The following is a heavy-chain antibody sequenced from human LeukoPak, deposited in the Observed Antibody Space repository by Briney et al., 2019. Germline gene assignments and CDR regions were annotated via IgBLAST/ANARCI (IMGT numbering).Heavy chain of an antibody. CDR3: AKNPKRGSYFFDY. V-gene: IGHV3-23*01. CDR1: GFTFSSYA. D-gene: IGHD1-26*01. J-gene: IGHJ4*02. Sequence: PGGSLRLSCAASGFTFSSYAMSWVRQASGEGLEWVSAISGSGGSTYYADSVKGRFTISRDNSKNTLYLQMNSLRAEDTAVYYCAKNPKRGSYFFDYWGQGTLVTVSS. CDR2: ISGSGGST.